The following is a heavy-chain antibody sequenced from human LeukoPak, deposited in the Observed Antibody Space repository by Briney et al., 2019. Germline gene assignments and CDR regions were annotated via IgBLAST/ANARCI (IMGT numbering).Heavy chain of an antibody. CDR1: GFTLSSYW. V-gene: IGHV3-74*03. CDR2: INTDGSRT. CDR3: ARIDEGTSYDILTGYFKELYGMDV. J-gene: IGHJ6*02. D-gene: IGHD3-9*01. Sequence: PGGSLRLSCAASGFTLSSYWMYWVRQAPGKGLLWVSTINTDGSRTLYADSVKGRFTISRDNAKNTLSLQMNSLSAEDTAVYYCARIDEGTSYDILTGYFKELYGMDVWGQGTTVTVSS.